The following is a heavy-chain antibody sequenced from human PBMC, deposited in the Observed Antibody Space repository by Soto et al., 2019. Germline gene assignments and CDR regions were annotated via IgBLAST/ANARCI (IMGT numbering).Heavy chain of an antibody. D-gene: IGHD2-15*01. J-gene: IGHJ3*02. V-gene: IGHV1-69*13. Sequence: ASVKVSCKASGGTFSSYAISWVRQAPGQGLEWMGGIIPIFGTANYAQKFQGRVTITADESTSTAYMELSSLRSEDTAVYYCARRSWVVVVVAATYDPGAFDIWGQGTMVTVSS. CDR2: IIPIFGTA. CDR1: GGTFSSYA. CDR3: ARRSWVVVVVAATYDPGAFDI.